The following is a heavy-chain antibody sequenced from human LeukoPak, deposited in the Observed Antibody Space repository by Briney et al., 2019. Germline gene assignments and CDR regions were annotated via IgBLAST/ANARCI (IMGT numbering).Heavy chain of an antibody. Sequence: GSVKVSCKASGWTFTGYYRLGVRQARGRGLEWMGRINPHSGDTNSAQKLQGRDTMTRDTSSNTVYMELSRLTSDDTAVYYCAREDPSGISGWYRCDSWGQGTLVTVCS. D-gene: IGHD6-19*01. CDR2: INPHSGDT. CDR3: AREDPSGISGWYRCDS. J-gene: IGHJ4*02. V-gene: IGHV1-2*06. CDR1: GWTFTGYY.